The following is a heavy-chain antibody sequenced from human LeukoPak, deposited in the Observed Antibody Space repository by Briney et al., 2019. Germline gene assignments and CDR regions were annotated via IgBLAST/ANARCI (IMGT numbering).Heavy chain of an antibody. D-gene: IGHD6-6*01. J-gene: IGHJ4*02. V-gene: IGHV3-23*01. CDR1: GFTVSSNY. CDR2: ISGSGGST. CDR3: AKGRSIAAPSTD. Sequence: GGSLRLSCAASGFTVSSNYMSWVRQAPGKGLEWVSTISGSGGSTYYADSVKGRFTISRENSKNTLYLQMNSLRAEDTAVYYCAKGRSIAAPSTDWGQGTLVTVSS.